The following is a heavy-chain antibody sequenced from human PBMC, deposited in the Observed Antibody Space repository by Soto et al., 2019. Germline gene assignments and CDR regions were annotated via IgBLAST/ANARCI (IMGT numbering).Heavy chain of an antibody. J-gene: IGHJ6*02. CDR1: GFTFSSYG. CDR3: ANSLEANYYYGMDV. D-gene: IGHD1-26*01. CDR2: ISYDGSNK. V-gene: IGHV3-30*18. Sequence: SLRLSCAASGFTFSSYGMHWVRQAPGKGLEWVAVISYDGSNKYYADSVKGRVTISRDNSKNTLYLQMNSLRAEDTAVYYCANSLEANYYYGMDVWGQGTTVTVS.